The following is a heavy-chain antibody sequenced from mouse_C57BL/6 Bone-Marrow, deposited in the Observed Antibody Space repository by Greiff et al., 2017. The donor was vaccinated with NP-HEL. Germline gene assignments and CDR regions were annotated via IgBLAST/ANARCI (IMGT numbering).Heavy chain of an antibody. CDR1: GYAFSSYW. Sequence: VQLQESGAELVKPGASVKISCKASGYAFSSYWMNWVKQRPGKGLEWIGQIYPGDGDTNYNGKFKGKATLTADKSSSTAYMQLSSLTSEDSAVYFCARGGSITTVVASNYYAMDYWGQGTSVTVSS. CDR3: ARGGSITTVVASNYYAMDY. J-gene: IGHJ4*01. D-gene: IGHD1-1*01. V-gene: IGHV1-80*01. CDR2: IYPGDGDT.